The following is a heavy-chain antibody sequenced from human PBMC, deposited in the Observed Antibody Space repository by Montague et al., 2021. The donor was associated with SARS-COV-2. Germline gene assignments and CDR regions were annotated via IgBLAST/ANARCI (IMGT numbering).Heavy chain of an antibody. J-gene: IGHJ6*02. Sequence: SLRLSCAASGFTVSSNYMSWVRQAPGKGLEWVSVIYSGGSIYYADSVKGRFTISRHNPKNTLYLQMNSLRAEDTAVYYCARDLTYGSGRSYYYYGMDVWGQGTTVTVSS. D-gene: IGHD3-10*01. CDR2: IYSGGSI. CDR1: GFTVSSNY. CDR3: ARDLTYGSGRSYYYYGMDV. V-gene: IGHV3-53*04.